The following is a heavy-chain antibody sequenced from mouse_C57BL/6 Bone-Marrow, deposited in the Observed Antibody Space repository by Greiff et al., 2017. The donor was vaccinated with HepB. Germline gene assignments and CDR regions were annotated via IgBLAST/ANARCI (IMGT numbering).Heavy chain of an antibody. Sequence: EVQLQQSGPELVKPGASVKISCKASGYTFTDYYMNWVKQSHGKSLEWIGDINPNNGGTSYNQKFKGKATLTVDKSSSTAYMELRSLTSEDSAVYYCARGTTYDYYYAMDYWGQGTSVTVSS. D-gene: IGHD2-12*01. V-gene: IGHV1-26*01. CDR3: ARGTTYDYYYAMDY. J-gene: IGHJ4*01. CDR2: INPNNGGT. CDR1: GYTFTDYY.